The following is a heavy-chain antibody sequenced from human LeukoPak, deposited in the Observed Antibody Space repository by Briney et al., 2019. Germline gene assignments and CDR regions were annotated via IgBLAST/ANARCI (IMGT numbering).Heavy chain of an antibody. CDR2: INSDGSST. CDR1: GFSFSSYW. D-gene: IGHD3-10*01. Sequence: GGSLRLSCAASGFSFSSYWVHWVRQAPGKGLVWVSRINSDGSSTSYADSVKGRFTISRDNAKNTLHLQMNSLRAEDTAVYYCARGARGSGTASDYWGQGTLVTVSS. J-gene: IGHJ4*02. V-gene: IGHV3-74*01. CDR3: ARGARGSGTASDY.